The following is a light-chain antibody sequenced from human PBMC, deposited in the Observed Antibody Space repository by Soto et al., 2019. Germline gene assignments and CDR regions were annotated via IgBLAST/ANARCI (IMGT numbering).Light chain of an antibody. CDR2: DVS. V-gene: IGLV2-11*01. Sequence: QSVLTQPRSVSGSPGQSVTISCTGTRSDVGGYNYVSWYQQHPGKAPKVMIYDVSERPSGVPDRFSGSKSGNTASLTISGLQAEDEADYYCCSYAGSYTWVFGGGTKLTVL. CDR3: CSYAGSYTWV. CDR1: RSDVGGYNY. J-gene: IGLJ3*02.